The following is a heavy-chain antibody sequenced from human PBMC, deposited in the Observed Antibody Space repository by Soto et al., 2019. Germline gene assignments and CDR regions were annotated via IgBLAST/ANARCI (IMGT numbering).Heavy chain of an antibody. CDR3: ARGHLAVVPVASWFYYMDV. V-gene: IGHV1-3*01. Sequence: QVQLVQSGAEVEKPGASVKVSCKASGYTFTNYAVHWVRQAPGQRLEWMGWINGGNGNTRFSQNLQGRVTITRDTSARMVYMELSSLRSEDTAVYYCARGHLAVVPVASWFYYMDVWGKGTTVTVSS. CDR1: GYTFTNYA. D-gene: IGHD2-2*01. J-gene: IGHJ6*03. CDR2: INGGNGNT.